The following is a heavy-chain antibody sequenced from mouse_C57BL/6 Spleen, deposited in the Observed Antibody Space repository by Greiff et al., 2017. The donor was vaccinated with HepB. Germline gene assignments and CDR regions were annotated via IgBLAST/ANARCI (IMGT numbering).Heavy chain of an antibody. CDR3: ARRGYYGYYAMDY. D-gene: IGHD1-1*01. Sequence: EVMLVESGGGLVQPGGSLKLSCAASGFTFSDYYMYWVRQTPEKRLEWVAYISNGGGSTYYPDTVKGRFTISRDNAKNTLYLQMSRLKSEDTAMYYCARRGYYGYYAMDYWGQGTSVTVSS. J-gene: IGHJ4*01. V-gene: IGHV5-12*01. CDR1: GFTFSDYY. CDR2: ISNGGGST.